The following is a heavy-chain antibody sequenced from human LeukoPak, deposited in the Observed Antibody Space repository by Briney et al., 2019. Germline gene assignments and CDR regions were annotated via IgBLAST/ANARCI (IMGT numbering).Heavy chain of an antibody. V-gene: IGHV4-34*01. CDR2: INHSGST. J-gene: IGHJ4*02. CDR3: ARVGSSGWHPGFDY. CDR1: GGSFSAYY. Sequence: SETLSLTCAVYGGSFSAYYWSWISQPPGKGLEWIGEINHSGSTNYDPSLKSRVTISVDTSKNQFSLKLSSVTAADTAVYYCARVGSSGWHPGFDYWGQGTLVTVSS. D-gene: IGHD6-19*01.